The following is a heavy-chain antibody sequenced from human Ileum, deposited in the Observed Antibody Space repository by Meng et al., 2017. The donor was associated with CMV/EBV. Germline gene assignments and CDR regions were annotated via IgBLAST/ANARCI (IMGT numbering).Heavy chain of an antibody. J-gene: IGHJ4*02. CDR1: GYTFTSYD. D-gene: IGHD3-22*01. CDR3: ARGSWYYDSSGYTYYFDY. CDR2: INPNSGNT. V-gene: IGHV1-8*01. Sequence: ASVKVSCKASGYTFTSYDINWVRQATGQGLEWMGWINPNSGNTGYAQKFQGRVTMTRNTSISTAYMELSSLRTENTAVYNRARGSWYYDSSGYTYYFDYWGQGTLVTVSS.